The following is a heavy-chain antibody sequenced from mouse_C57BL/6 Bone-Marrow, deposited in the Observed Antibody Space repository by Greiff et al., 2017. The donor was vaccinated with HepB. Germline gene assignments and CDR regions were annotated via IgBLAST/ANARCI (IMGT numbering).Heavy chain of an antibody. CDR3: ADYDGRAFAY. Sequence: VKLMESGPGLVQPSQSLSITCTVSGFSLTSYGVHWVRQPPGKGLEWLGVIWSGGSTDYNAAFISRLSISKDNSKSQVFFKMNSLQADDTAIYYCADYDGRAFAYWGQGTLVTVSA. J-gene: IGHJ3*01. D-gene: IGHD2-4*01. CDR2: IWSGGST. V-gene: IGHV2-4*01. CDR1: GFSLTSYG.